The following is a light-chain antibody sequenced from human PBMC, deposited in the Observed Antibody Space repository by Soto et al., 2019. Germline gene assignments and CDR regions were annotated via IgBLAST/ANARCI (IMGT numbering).Light chain of an antibody. V-gene: IGKV3-20*01. J-gene: IGKJ5*01. Sequence: EIVMTQSPATVPVSPGERVTLSCRASQSVSIDLAWYQQKPGQAPRLLIYDASSRATGTPDRFSGSGSGTDFTLTISRLEPEDFAVYYCQHYGSSHSNTFGQGTRLEIK. CDR1: QSVSID. CDR3: QHYGSSHSNT. CDR2: DAS.